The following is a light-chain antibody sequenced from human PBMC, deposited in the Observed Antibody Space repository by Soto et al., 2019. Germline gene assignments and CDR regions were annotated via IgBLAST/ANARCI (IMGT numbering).Light chain of an antibody. Sequence: EGRSTLSWSASQSVSSSYLAWYQQKPGQAPRLLIYGASSRATGIPDRFSGGGSGTHHTITICGLGIPAYALYRSSDPSRCLCRVGRGTKVDIK. CDR3: SDPSRCLCR. V-gene: IGKV3-20*01. CDR2: GAS. J-gene: IGKJ3*01. CDR1: QSVSSSY.